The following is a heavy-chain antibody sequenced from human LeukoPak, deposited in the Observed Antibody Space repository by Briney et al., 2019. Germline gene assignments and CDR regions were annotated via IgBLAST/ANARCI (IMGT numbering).Heavy chain of an antibody. V-gene: IGHV3-48*01. CDR3: ARAVGYCTNGVCFAYYYYYYYMDV. CDR2: IGSSSSTI. J-gene: IGHJ6*03. Sequence: GGSLRLSCAASGFTFSSYSMNWVRQAPGKGLEWVSYIGSSSSTIYYADYVKGRFTISRDNAKNSLYLQMNSLRAEDTAVYYCARAVGYCTNGVCFAYYYYYYYMDVWGKGTTVTVSS. D-gene: IGHD2-8*01. CDR1: GFTFSSYS.